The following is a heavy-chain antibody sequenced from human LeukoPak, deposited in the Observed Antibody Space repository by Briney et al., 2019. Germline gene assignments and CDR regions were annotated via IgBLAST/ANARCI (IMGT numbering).Heavy chain of an antibody. V-gene: IGHV4-4*07. CDR2: IYTSGST. CDR3: ARGGVSKWELPHTDY. Sequence: SETLSLTCTVSGGSISSYYWSWIRQPAGKGLEWIGRIYTSGSTNYNPSLKSRVTMSVDTSKNQFSLKLSSVTAADTAVYYCARGGVSKWELPHTDYWGQGTLVTVSS. J-gene: IGHJ4*02. CDR1: GGSISSYY. D-gene: IGHD1-26*01.